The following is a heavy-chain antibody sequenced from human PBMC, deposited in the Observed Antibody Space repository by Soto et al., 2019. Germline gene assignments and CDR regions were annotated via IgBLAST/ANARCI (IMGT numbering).Heavy chain of an antibody. J-gene: IGHJ1*01. CDR2: IIPIVGIA. Sequence: QVQLVQSGAEVKKPGSSVKVSCKASGGTFSSYTISWVRQAPGQGLEWMGRIIPIVGIANYAQKFQGRVKIPADQSTSTAYMELSSLRSEDTAVYYCARGPYSGHKRYFQHWGQGTLVTVSS. CDR3: ARGPYSGHKRYFQH. D-gene: IGHD5-12*01. CDR1: GGTFSSYT. V-gene: IGHV1-69*02.